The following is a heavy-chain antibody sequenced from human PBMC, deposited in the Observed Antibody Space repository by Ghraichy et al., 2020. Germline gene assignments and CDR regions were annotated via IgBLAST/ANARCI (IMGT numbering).Heavy chain of an antibody. CDR2: ISAYNGKT. V-gene: IGHV1-18*01. J-gene: IGHJ4*02. Sequence: ASVKVSCKASGYTFTSYGFSWVRQAPGQGLEWMGWISAYNGKTNYAQKVQGRVTLTTDTSTSTAYMELSSLRSDDTAVYYCASYYCTSGNCYQYYFDYWGQGSLVTVSS. CDR1: GYTFTSYG. D-gene: IGHD2-15*01. CDR3: ASYYCTSGNCYQYYFDY.